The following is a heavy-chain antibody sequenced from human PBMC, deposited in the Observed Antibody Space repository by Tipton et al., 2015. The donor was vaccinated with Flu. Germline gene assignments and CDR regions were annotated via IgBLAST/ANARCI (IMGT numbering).Heavy chain of an antibody. CDR2: IYHSGST. D-gene: IGHD2-2*01. CDR1: GGSISSSNW. J-gene: IGHJ5*02. V-gene: IGHV4-4*02. CDR3: ARVVRYCSSTSCFRFDP. Sequence: SLRLSCAVSGGSISSSNWWSWVRQPPGKGLEWIGEIYHSGSTNYNPSLKSRVTISVDKSKNQFSLKLSSVTAADTAVYYCARVVRYCSSTSCFRFDPWGQGTLVTVSS.